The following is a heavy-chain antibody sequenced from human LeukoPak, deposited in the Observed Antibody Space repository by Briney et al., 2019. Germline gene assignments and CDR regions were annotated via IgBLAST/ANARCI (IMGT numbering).Heavy chain of an antibody. CDR1: GFTFDDYA. V-gene: IGHV3-9*01. CDR3: APSFSSSGWYYFDY. J-gene: IGHJ4*02. CDR2: ISWNSGSI. Sequence: LRLSCAASGFTFDDYAMHWVRQAPGEGLEWVSGISWNSGSIGYADSVKGRFTISRDNAKNSLYLQMNSLRAEDTALYYCAPSFSSSGWYYFDYWGQGTLVTVSS. D-gene: IGHD6-19*01.